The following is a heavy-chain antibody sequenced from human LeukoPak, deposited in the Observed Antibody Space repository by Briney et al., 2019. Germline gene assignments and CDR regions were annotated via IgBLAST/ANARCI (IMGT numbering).Heavy chain of an antibody. V-gene: IGHV4-59*08. J-gene: IGHJ2*01. CDR2: IYYSGST. CDR1: GGSTSSYY. Sequence: SETLPHSRAVSGGSTSSYYGSWSRQPPGKGLEWIGYIYYSGSTNYNPSLKSRVTISADTSKSRFSLKLSSVTAPDTAVYYCARHDGYRDCYFDLWGRGTLVTVSS. CDR3: ARHDGYRDCYFDL. D-gene: IGHD5-24*01.